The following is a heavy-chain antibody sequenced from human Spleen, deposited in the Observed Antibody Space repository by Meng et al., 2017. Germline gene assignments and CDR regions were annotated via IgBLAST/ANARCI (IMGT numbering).Heavy chain of an antibody. Sequence: GGSLRLSCAASGFTFDDYAMHWVRQAPGKGLEWVSGISWNSGSIGYADSVKGRFTISRDNAKNSLYLQMDSLRAEDTAVYYCTNDRLNHWGQGTLVTVSS. V-gene: IGHV3-9*01. J-gene: IGHJ1*01. CDR2: ISWNSGSI. CDR3: TNDRLNH. D-gene: IGHD3-16*01. CDR1: GFTFDDYA.